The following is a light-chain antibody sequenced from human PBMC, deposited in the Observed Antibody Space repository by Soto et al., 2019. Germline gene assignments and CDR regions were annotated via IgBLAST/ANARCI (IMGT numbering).Light chain of an antibody. CDR3: QHYSSYSQT. J-gene: IGKJ1*01. CDR2: DAS. CDR1: QSISSW. Sequence: DIQMTQSPSTLSASVGDRVTITCRASQSISSWLAWYQQKPGKAPKLLIYDASSLERGVPSRFSGSGSGTDFSLTISRLQPDDIATYYCQHYSSYSQTFGQGTKVDIK. V-gene: IGKV1-5*01.